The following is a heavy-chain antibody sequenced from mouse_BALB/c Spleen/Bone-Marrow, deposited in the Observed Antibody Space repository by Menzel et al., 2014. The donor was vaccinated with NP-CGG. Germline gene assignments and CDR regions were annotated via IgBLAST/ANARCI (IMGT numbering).Heavy chain of an antibody. V-gene: IGHV2-6-7*01. CDR3: ARAFYYGSTYEGFVY. CDR2: IWGDGST. CDR1: GFSLTGYG. Sequence: VQGVESGPGLVAPSQSLSITCTVSGFSLTGYGVNWVRQPPGKGLEWLGMIWGDGSTDYNSTLKSRLSISKDNSKSQVFLKMNSLQTDDTARYYCARAFYYGSTYEGFVYWGQGTLVTVSA. J-gene: IGHJ3*01. D-gene: IGHD1-1*01.